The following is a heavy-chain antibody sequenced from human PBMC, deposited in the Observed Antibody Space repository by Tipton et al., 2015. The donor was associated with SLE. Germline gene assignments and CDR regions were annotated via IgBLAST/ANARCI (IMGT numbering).Heavy chain of an antibody. V-gene: IGHV3-20*04. J-gene: IGHJ4*02. CDR2: INWNGGST. D-gene: IGHD2-2*01. Sequence: SLRLSCAASGFTFDDYGMSWVRQAPGKVLEWVSGINWNGGSTGYADSVKGRFTISRDNAKNSLYLQMNSLRAEDTALHYCERGYCSSTSCYGYFDYWGQGTLVIVSS. CDR3: ERGYCSSTSCYGYFDY. CDR1: GFTFDDYG.